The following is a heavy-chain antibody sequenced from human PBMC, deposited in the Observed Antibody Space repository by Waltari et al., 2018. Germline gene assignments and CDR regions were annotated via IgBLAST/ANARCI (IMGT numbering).Heavy chain of an antibody. CDR1: GFTFSSYA. D-gene: IGHD3-16*01. V-gene: IGHV3-23*04. CDR3: AKDRLGTTWANCFDY. Sequence: EVQLVESGGGLVQPGGSLRLSCAASGFTFSSYAMSWVRQAPGKELEWVSAISGGGGGTYSTDSVKGRFTISRDNSKNTLFLQMNSLRPEDTAVYYCAKDRLGTTWANCFDYWGQGTLVTVSS. CDR2: ISGGGGGT. J-gene: IGHJ4*02.